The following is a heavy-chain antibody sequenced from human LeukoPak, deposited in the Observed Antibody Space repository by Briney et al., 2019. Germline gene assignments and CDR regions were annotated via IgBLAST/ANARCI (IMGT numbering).Heavy chain of an antibody. CDR1: GGSISSYY. CDR3: ARFDRSAAYYGMDV. D-gene: IGHD2-2*01. J-gene: IGHJ6*02. Sequence: LETLSLTCTVSGGSISSYYWSWIRQPPGKGLEWIGYIYYSGSTNYNPSLKSRVTISVDTSKNQFSLKLSSVTAADTAVYYCARFDRSAAYYGMDVWGQGTTVTVSS. CDR2: IYYSGST. V-gene: IGHV4-59*08.